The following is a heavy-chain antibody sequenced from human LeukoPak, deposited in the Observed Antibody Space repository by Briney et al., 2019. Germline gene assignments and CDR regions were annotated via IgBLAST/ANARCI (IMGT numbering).Heavy chain of an antibody. V-gene: IGHV3-33*01. CDR2: IRYDGSDK. CDR3: ASATFSNWFYFDQ. D-gene: IGHD6-13*01. J-gene: IGHJ4*02. CDR1: GFTFSSFG. Sequence: GRSLRLSCAASGFTFSSFGMHWVRQAPGKGLEWVAFIRYDGSDKYYGDSVKGRFTISRDNSNNTLFLQMNSLRAEDTSTYYCASATFSNWFYFDQWGQGTLVTVSS.